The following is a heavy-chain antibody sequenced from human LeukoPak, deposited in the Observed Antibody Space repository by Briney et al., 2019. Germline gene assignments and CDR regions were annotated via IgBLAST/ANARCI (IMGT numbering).Heavy chain of an antibody. J-gene: IGHJ4*02. D-gene: IGHD3-22*01. Sequence: SVKVSCKASGGTFSSYAISWVRQAPGQGLEWMGRIIPILGIANYAQKFQGRVTITADKSTSTAYMELSSLRSEDTAVYYCARGYYYDSSGYYYGYYFDYWGQGTLVTVSS. CDR2: IIPILGIA. CDR1: GGTFSSYA. CDR3: ARGYYYDSSGYYYGYYFDY. V-gene: IGHV1-69*04.